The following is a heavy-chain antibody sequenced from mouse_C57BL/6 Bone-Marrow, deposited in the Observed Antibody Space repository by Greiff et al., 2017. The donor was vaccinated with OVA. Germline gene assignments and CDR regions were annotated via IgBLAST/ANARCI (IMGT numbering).Heavy chain of an antibody. V-gene: IGHV1-63*01. J-gene: IGHJ2*01. CDR1: GYTFTNYW. D-gene: IGHD2-3*01. CDR3: ARYSPIYDGYYFDY. CDR2: IYPGGGYT. Sequence: QVQLQQSGAELVRPGTSVKMSCKASGYTFTNYWIGWAKQRPGHGLEWIGDIYPGGGYTNYNEKFKGKATLTADKSSSTAYMQFGSLTSEGSAIYYCARYSPIYDGYYFDYWGQGTTLTVSS.